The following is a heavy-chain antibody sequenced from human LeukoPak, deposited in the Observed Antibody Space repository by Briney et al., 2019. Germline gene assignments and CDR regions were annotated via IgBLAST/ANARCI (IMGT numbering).Heavy chain of an antibody. Sequence: PGGSLRLSCAASGFTFNNAWISWVRQAPGKGLEWVGRIKTKSDGETTDYAAPVKGRFTISRDDSENTLYLQMNSLKTEDTAVYYCTTLVGYNFRYWGQGTLVTVSS. CDR1: GFTFNNAW. CDR3: TTLVGYNFRY. J-gene: IGHJ4*02. D-gene: IGHD5-24*01. V-gene: IGHV3-15*01. CDR2: IKTKSDGETT.